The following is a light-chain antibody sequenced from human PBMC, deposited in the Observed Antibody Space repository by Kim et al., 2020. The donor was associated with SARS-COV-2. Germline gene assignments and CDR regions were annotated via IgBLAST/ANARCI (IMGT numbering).Light chain of an antibody. Sequence: AQRRTARITGGRNNIGSNSVPWYQQKPGQAPVLLIYYDSDRPSGIPERFSGSNSGNTATLTISRVEAGDEADYYCLVWDGTSDHYVFGAGTKVTVL. V-gene: IGLV3-21*04. CDR3: LVWDGTSDHYV. CDR2: YDS. J-gene: IGLJ1*01. CDR1: NIGSNS.